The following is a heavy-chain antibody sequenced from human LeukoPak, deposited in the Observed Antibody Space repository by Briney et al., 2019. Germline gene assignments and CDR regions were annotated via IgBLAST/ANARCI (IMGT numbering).Heavy chain of an antibody. V-gene: IGHV3-48*02. CDR1: GFTFSSYS. J-gene: IGHJ4*02. D-gene: IGHD6-6*01. CDR2: ISSSSSTI. CDR3: AREKLLAARPEYYFDY. Sequence: GGSLRLSCAASGFTFSSYSMSWVRQAPGKGLEWVSYISSSSSTIYYADSVKGRFTISRDNAKNSLYLQMNSLRDEDTAVYYCAREKLLAARPEYYFDYWGQGTLVTVSS.